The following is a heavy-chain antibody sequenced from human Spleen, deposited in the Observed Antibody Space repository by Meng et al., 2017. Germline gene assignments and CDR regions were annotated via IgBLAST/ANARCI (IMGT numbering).Heavy chain of an antibody. CDR1: GYSISSGYY. CDR2: IYHSGST. CDR3: ARYHLTFDY. Sequence: SETLSLTCAVSGYSISSGYYWGWIRQPPGKGLEWIGSIYHSGSTYYNPSLKSRVTISVDTSKNQFSLKLTSVTAADTAVYYCARYHLTFDYWGQGTLVTVSS. V-gene: IGHV4-38-2*01. J-gene: IGHJ4*02. D-gene: IGHD2-21*02.